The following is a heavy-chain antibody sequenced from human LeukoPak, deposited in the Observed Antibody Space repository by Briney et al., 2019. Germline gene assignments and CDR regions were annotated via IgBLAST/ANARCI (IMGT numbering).Heavy chain of an antibody. CDR2: INPNSGGT. D-gene: IGHD6-19*01. V-gene: IGHV1-2*02. CDR3: ARDLPYSSGWYTDDEQGTFDY. Sequence: GASVKVSCKASGYTFTGYYMHWVRQAPGQGLEWMGWINPNSGGTNYAQKFQGRVTMTRDTSISTAYMELSRLRSDDTAVYYCARDLPYSSGWYTDDEQGTFDYWGQGTLVTVSS. J-gene: IGHJ4*02. CDR1: GYTFTGYY.